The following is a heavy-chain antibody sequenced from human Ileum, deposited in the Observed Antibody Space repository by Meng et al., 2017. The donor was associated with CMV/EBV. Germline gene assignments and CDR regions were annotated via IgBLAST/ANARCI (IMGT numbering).Heavy chain of an antibody. D-gene: IGHD5-12*01. V-gene: IGHV1-18*01. Sequence: ASVKVSCKASGYTFTSTGITWVRQAPGQGLEWMGWISTYSGDTKYAQKFQGRVIMTTDTSTSTAYMDLRSLRSDDTAVYYCARDPSWLPDYWGQGTLVTVSS. CDR2: ISTYSGDT. J-gene: IGHJ4*02. CDR1: GYTFTSTG. CDR3: ARDPSWLPDY.